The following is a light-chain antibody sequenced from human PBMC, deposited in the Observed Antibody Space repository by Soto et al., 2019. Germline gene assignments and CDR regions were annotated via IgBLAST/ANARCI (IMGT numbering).Light chain of an antibody. J-gene: IGLJ2*01. V-gene: IGLV1-44*01. CDR1: SSNIGSNT. CDR2: SNN. Sequence: QPVLTQPPSASGTPGQRVTISCSGSSSNIGSNTVNWYQQLPGTAPRLLMYSNNQRPSGVPDRFSGSKSGTSASLAISGLQSEDEADYYCAAWDGSLNGVVFGGGTQLTVL. CDR3: AAWDGSLNGVV.